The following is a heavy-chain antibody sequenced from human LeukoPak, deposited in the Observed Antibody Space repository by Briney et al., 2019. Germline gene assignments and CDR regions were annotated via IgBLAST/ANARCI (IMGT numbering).Heavy chain of an antibody. CDR2: IYYSGST. V-gene: IGHV4-39*01. D-gene: IGHD5-12*01. J-gene: IGHJ3*02. CDR1: GSSISSSSYY. Sequence: PSETLSLTCTVSGSSISSSSYYWGWIRQPPGKGLEWIGSIYYSGSTYYNPSLKSRVTISVDTSKNQFSLKLSSVTAADTAVYYCARFGGYELGDAFDIWGQGTMVTVSS. CDR3: ARFGGYELGDAFDI.